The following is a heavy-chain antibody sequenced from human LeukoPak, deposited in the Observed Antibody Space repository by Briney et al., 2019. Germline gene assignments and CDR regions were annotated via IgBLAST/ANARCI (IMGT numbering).Heavy chain of an antibody. J-gene: IGHJ4*02. Sequence: ASVKVSCKASGYTFTSYAMHWVRQAPGQRLEWMGWISAYNGNTNYAQKLQGRVTMTTDTSTSTAYMELRSLRSDDTAVYYCAREGTRSGYVDYWGQGTLVTVSS. CDR2: ISAYNGNT. CDR1: GYTFTSYA. CDR3: AREGTRSGYVDY. V-gene: IGHV1-18*01. D-gene: IGHD3-3*01.